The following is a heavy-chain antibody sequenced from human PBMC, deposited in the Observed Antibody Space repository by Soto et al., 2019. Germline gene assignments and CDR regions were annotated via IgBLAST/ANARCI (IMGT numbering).Heavy chain of an antibody. D-gene: IGHD3-3*01. J-gene: IGHJ4*02. CDR3: ARVQILQLENIFDY. CDR2: IYYSGST. CDR1: GGSISSSSDY. V-gene: IGHV4-39*01. Sequence: PSETMSLTCTVSGGSISSSSDYWGWIRQPPGKGLEWIGSIYYSGSTYYNPSLKSRVTISVDTSKNQFSLKLSSVTAADTAVYFCARVQILQLENIFDYWGQGALVTVSS.